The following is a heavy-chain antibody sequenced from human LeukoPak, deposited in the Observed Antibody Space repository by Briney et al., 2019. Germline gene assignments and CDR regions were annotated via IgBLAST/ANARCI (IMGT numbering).Heavy chain of an antibody. Sequence: GGSLRLSCAASGFTFSRFWMNWVRQSPGKGLEWVSSISSSSSYIYYADSVKGRFTISRDNSKNTLYLQMNSLRPEDTAVYYCAKDRTAYAYYFESWGQGTLVTVSS. CDR2: ISSSSSYI. D-gene: IGHD2-21*02. CDR1: GFTFSRFW. J-gene: IGHJ4*02. CDR3: AKDRTAYAYYFES. V-gene: IGHV3-21*01.